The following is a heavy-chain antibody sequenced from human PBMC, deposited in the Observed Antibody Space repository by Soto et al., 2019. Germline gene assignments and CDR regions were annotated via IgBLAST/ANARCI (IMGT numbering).Heavy chain of an antibody. Sequence: GGSLRLSCAASGFTLRNYEMNWVRQAPGKGLEWISKINGSNNNIYYADSVRGRFTISRDNAKNSLYLQMNSLRAGDTAVYYCAKDYYQRGGLPPNFDYWGQGTLVTVSS. CDR2: INGSNNNI. CDR1: GFTLRNYE. V-gene: IGHV3-48*03. CDR3: AKDYYQRGGLPPNFDY. J-gene: IGHJ4*02. D-gene: IGHD3-10*01.